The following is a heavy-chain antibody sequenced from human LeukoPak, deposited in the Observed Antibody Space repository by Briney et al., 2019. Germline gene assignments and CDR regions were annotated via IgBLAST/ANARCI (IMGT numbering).Heavy chain of an antibody. J-gene: IGHJ4*02. D-gene: IGHD3-22*01. CDR3: AKAPHFYDSSGYYYFDY. V-gene: IGHV3-23*01. Sequence: PGGSLRLSCAASGFTFSRCAMSWVRQAPGKGLEWVSAISGSGGSTYYADSVKGRFTISRDNSKNTLYLQMNSLRAEDTAVYYCAKAPHFYDSSGYYYFDYWGQGTLVTVSS. CDR2: ISGSGGST. CDR1: GFTFSRCA.